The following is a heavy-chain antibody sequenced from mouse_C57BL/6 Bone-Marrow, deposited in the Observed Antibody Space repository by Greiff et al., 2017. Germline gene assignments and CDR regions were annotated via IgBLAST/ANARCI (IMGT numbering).Heavy chain of an antibody. V-gene: IGHV1-64*01. CDR1: GYTFTNYW. D-gene: IGHD2-4*01. Sequence: QVQLQQPGAELVKPGASVKLSCKASGYTFTNYWMHWVKQRPGQGLEWIGMMHPNGGSPDYNEKFKGEATLSVDKSSRTAYMELSSLTSEDSAVYDCARAYDYDDYTMDYWGQGTSVTVSS. J-gene: IGHJ4*01. CDR3: ARAYDYDDYTMDY. CDR2: MHPNGGSP.